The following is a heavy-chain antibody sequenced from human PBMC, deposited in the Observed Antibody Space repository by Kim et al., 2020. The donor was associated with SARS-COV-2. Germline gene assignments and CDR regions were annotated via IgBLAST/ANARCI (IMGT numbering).Heavy chain of an antibody. J-gene: IGHJ5*02. V-gene: IGHV1-69*13. Sequence: SVKVSCKASGGTFSSYAISWVRQAPGQGLEWMGGIIPIFGTANYAQKFQGRVTITADESTSTAYMELSSLRSEDTAVYYCARGGDCTGGVCRFDPWGQGTLVTVSS. CDR2: IIPIFGTA. CDR3: ARGGDCTGGVCRFDP. CDR1: GGTFSSYA. D-gene: IGHD2-8*02.